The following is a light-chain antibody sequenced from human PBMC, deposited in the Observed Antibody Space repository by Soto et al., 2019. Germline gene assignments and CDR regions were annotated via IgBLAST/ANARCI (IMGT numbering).Light chain of an antibody. CDR1: QSVDNY. V-gene: IGKV3-11*01. J-gene: IGKJ1*01. CDR2: ESP. CDR3: QQRRHCPQT. Sequence: DIVLARARASVCVSAGERATGSWRASQSVDNYLDWYQQKPGQAARLLIYESPNRATGIPARFSGRGSGTDFMLTISSLVPVDLAVYDCQQRRHCPQTFGQGTKVDIK.